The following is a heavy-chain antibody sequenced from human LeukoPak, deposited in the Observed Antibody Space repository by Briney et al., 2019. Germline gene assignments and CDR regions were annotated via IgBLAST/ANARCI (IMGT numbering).Heavy chain of an antibody. D-gene: IGHD3/OR15-3a*01. CDR2: ISGSGGST. Sequence: GGSLRLSCAASGFTFSSYAMSWVRQAPGKGLEWVSAISGSGGSTYYAGSVKGRFTISRDNSKNALYLQMNSLRVEDTAIYYCAKDGRGLPDSWGQGTLVSDSS. CDR3: AKDGRGLPDS. CDR1: GFTFSSYA. J-gene: IGHJ5*01. V-gene: IGHV3-23*01.